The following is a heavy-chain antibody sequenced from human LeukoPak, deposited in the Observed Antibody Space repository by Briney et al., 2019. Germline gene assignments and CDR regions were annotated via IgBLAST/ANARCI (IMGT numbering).Heavy chain of an antibody. CDR3: ARRGITISGVLVYHYSVLDV. CDR1: GFTFSSHW. CDR2: IKDDGSEK. Sequence: PGGSLRLSCAGSGFTFSSHWMNWVRQAPGKGLEWVASIKDDGSEKHFLDSVNGRFAISRDNAKNSLYLQMSSLRAEDTAVYYCARRGITISGVLVYHYSVLDVWGQGTTVTVSS. D-gene: IGHD3-3*01. J-gene: IGHJ6*02. V-gene: IGHV3-7*02.